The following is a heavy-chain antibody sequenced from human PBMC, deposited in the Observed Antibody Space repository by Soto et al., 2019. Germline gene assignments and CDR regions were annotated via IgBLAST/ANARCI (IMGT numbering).Heavy chain of an antibody. Sequence: ASVKVSCKASGGTFSSYTISWVRQAPGQGLEWMGRIIPILGIANYAQKFQGRVTITAGKSTSTAYMELSSLRSEDTAVYYCARDLGGTGTTFDYYYYGMDVWGQGTTVTGS. CDR1: GGTFSSYT. CDR3: ARDLGGTGTTFDYYYYGMDV. CDR2: IIPILGIA. J-gene: IGHJ6*02. D-gene: IGHD1-1*01. V-gene: IGHV1-69*04.